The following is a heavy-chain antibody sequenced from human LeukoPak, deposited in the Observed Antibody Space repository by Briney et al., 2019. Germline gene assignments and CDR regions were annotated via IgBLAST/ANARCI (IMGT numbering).Heavy chain of an antibody. J-gene: IGHJ4*02. CDR1: GITLSNYG. Sequence: GGSLRLSCAVSGITLSNYGMSWVRQAPGKGLEWVAGISDSGGRTNYADSVKGLFTISRANPNHPLYLQMNSLRAEDTAVYFCAKRGVVIRVILVGFHKEAYYFDSWGQGALVTVSS. V-gene: IGHV3-23*01. CDR3: AKRGVVIRVILVGFHKEAYYFDS. D-gene: IGHD3-22*01. CDR2: ISDSGGRT.